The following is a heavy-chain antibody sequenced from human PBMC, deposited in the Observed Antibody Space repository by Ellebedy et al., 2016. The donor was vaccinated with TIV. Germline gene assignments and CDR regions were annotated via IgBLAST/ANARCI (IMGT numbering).Heavy chain of an antibody. CDR1: GYTFASYG. D-gene: IGHD3-10*01. CDR2: VSGKDDET. Sequence: AASVKVSCKASGYTFASYGVSWVRQARGQGLEWIGWVSGKDDETNYGQKFEGRVTMTTDASTSTAYMDLRSLRSDDTAVYFCARDFHYYASGSWDDTFDIWGQGTVVTVSS. CDR3: ARDFHYYASGSWDDTFDI. J-gene: IGHJ3*02. V-gene: IGHV1-18*01.